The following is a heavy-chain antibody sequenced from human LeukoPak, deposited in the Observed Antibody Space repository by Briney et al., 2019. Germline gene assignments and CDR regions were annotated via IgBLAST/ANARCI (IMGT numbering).Heavy chain of an antibody. CDR3: ARVDTAMVMADY. J-gene: IGHJ4*02. D-gene: IGHD5-18*01. CDR2: IIPIFGTA. Sequence: SVKVSCKASGGTFSSYAISWVRQAPGQGLEWMGGIIPIFGTANYAQKFQGRVTITTDESTSTAYMELSSLRSEDTAVYYCARVDTAMVMADYWGQGTLVTVSS. V-gene: IGHV1-69*05. CDR1: GGTFSSYA.